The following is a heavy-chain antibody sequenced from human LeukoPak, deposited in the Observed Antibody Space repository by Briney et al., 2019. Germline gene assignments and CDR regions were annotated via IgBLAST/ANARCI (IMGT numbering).Heavy chain of an antibody. CDR3: ARMRGYSLGYWYLDV. CDR2: MNPTSGYT. J-gene: IGHJ2*01. V-gene: IGHV1-8*01. CDR1: GYTFTSHD. D-gene: IGHD5-18*01. Sequence: ASVKVSCKAAGYTFTSHDINWVRQAAGQGLEWMGWMNPTSGYTGYAQKFQGRITLTRDTSISTAYIELSSLRSDDTAVYYCARMRGYSLGYWYLDVWGRGTLVSVSS.